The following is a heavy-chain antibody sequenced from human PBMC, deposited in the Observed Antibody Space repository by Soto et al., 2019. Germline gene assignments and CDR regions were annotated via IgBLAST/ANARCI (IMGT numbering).Heavy chain of an antibody. V-gene: IGHV3-30*18. CDR1: GFTFSSYG. J-gene: IGHJ4*02. D-gene: IGHD6-13*01. CDR3: AKDGSSWYYFDY. CDR2: ISYDGSNK. Sequence: GGSLRLSCAASGFTFSSYGMHWVRQAPGKGLEWVAVISYDGSNKYYADSVKGRFTISRDNSKNTLYLQMNSLRAEDTAVYYCAKDGSSWYYFDYWGQGTLVTVSS.